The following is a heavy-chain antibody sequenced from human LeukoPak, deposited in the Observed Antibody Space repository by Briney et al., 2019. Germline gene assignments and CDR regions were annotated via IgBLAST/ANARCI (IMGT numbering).Heavy chain of an antibody. CDR3: ATTKQARRYFDY. CDR1: GFTFSSNP. CDR2: INPSGGNT. Sequence: PGGSLRLSCAGSGFTFSSNPLSWVRQAPGKGREWVSAINPSGGNTYYADSVRGRFTISRDNSKNTLYLQMNTLRAEDAAVYYCATTKQARRYFDYWGQGTLVTVSS. V-gene: IGHV3-23*01. J-gene: IGHJ4*02. D-gene: IGHD1-1*01.